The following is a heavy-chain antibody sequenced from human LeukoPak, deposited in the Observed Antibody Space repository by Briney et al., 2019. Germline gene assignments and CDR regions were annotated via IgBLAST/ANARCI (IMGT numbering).Heavy chain of an antibody. CDR3: ARSSFTGTDGFDP. V-gene: IGHV3-11*01. CDR2: ISSSGSTI. J-gene: IGHJ5*02. D-gene: IGHD1-1*01. Sequence: PGGSLRLSCAASGFTFSDYYMSWIRQAPGKGLEWVSHISSSGSTIYYADSVKGRFTISRDNAKNSLYLQMNSLRAEDTAVYYCARSSFTGTDGFDPWGQGTLVTVSS. CDR1: GFTFSDYY.